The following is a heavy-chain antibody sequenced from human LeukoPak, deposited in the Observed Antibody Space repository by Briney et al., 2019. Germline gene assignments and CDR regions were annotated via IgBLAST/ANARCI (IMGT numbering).Heavy chain of an antibody. CDR1: GFTFSSYW. Sequence: GGSLRLSCTASGFTFSSYWMSWVRQAPGRGLEWVANIKEDGSEKYYVDSVTGRFTISRDNAKKSLYLQMNSLGTEDTAVYYCASQFWWAAVPGTLDYWGQGTLVTVSS. CDR2: IKEDGSEK. D-gene: IGHD6-19*01. J-gene: IGHJ4*02. V-gene: IGHV3-7*05. CDR3: ASQFWWAAVPGTLDY.